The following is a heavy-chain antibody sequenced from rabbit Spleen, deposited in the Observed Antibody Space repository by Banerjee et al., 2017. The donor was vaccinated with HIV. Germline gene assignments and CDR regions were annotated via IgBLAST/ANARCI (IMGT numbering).Heavy chain of an antibody. D-gene: IGHD8-1*01. Sequence: QSLEESGGDLVKPGASLTLTCTASGFSFSSRYYMCWVRQAPGKGLEWIACIYAGGGGDTYYATWAKGRFTISKTSSTTVTLQMTSLTAADTATYFCARDTGSSFSSYGMDLWGQGTLVTVS. CDR3: ARDTGSSFSSYGMDL. J-gene: IGHJ6*01. CDR2: IYAGGGGDT. CDR1: GFSFSSRYY. V-gene: IGHV1S40*01.